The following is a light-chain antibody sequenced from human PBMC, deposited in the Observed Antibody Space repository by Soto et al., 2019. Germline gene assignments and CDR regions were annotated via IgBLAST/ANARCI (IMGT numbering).Light chain of an antibody. J-gene: IGLJ2*01. CDR2: EGT. CDR3: CSYAGGTVI. CDR1: SSDVGSHNL. Sequence: QSALTQPASVSGSPGQSITISCTGTSSDVGSHNLVSWYQQHPGKATKLLIYEGTKRPSGHSNRFSGSKSGNTASLTISGLQAEDEADYYCCSYAGGTVIFGGGTKLTVL. V-gene: IGLV2-23*01.